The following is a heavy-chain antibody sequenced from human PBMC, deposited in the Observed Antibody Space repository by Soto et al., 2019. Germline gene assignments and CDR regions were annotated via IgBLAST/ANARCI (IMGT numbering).Heavy chain of an antibody. CDR3: ARDNDSSGYSFGYWYFDL. J-gene: IGHJ2*01. Sequence: SVKVSCKASGGTFSSYAISWLRQAPGQGLEWMGGIIPSFGTANYAQKFQGRVTITADESTSTAYMELSSLRSEDTAVYYCARDNDSSGYSFGYWYFDLWGRGTLVTVSS. V-gene: IGHV1-69*13. CDR1: GGTFSSYA. CDR2: IIPSFGTA. D-gene: IGHD3-22*01.